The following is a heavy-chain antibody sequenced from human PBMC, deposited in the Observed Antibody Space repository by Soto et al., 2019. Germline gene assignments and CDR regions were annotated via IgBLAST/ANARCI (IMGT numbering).Heavy chain of an antibody. CDR1: GFSLSRYG. V-gene: IGHV3-33*01. Sequence: QVQMVESGGGVVQPGGSLRLSCTASGFSLSRYGLHWVRQAPGKGLEWVAGLWSDGIKTSYRDSVKGRFTISRDTSKNMLNLQMNSLGAEDTAVYYCARDLNYWSLLIDHWGQGTLVTVSS. CDR3: ARDLNYWSLLIDH. D-gene: IGHD2-15*01. CDR2: LWSDGIKT. J-gene: IGHJ4*02.